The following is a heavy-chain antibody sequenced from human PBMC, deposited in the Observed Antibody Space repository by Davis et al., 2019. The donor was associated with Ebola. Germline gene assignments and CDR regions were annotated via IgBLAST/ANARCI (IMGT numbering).Heavy chain of an antibody. Sequence: GESLKISCAASGFTFSSYGMHWVRQAPGKGLEWVAVISYDGSNKYYADSVKGRFTISRDNSKNTLYLQMNSLRAEDTAVYYCAKGLGYSYGYVDYWGQGTLVTVSS. D-gene: IGHD5-18*01. CDR2: ISYDGSNK. V-gene: IGHV3-30*18. CDR1: GFTFSSYG. CDR3: AKGLGYSYGYVDY. J-gene: IGHJ4*02.